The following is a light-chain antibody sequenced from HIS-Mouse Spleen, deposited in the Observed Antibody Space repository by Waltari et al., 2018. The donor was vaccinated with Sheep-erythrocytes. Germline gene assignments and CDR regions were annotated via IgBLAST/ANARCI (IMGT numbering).Light chain of an antibody. J-gene: IGLJ2*01. CDR3: QAWDSSTEV. CDR1: QLGDKY. CDR2: QDS. Sequence: SYELTQPPSVSVSPGQTASITCPGDQLGDKYACWYQQKPGQSPVLVIYQDSKRPSGSPERFSGSNSGNTATLTISGTQAMDEADYYCQAWDSSTEVFGGGTKLTVL. V-gene: IGLV3-1*01.